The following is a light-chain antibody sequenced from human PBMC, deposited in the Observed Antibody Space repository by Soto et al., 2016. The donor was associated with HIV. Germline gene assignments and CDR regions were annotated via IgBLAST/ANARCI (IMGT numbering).Light chain of an antibody. CDR3: QQSYSFVT. J-gene: IGKJ4*01. CDR2: AAS. Sequence: DIQMTQSPSSLSASVGDRVTITCRASQSISSYLNWYQQKPGKAPKLLIYAASSLQSGVPSRFSGSGSGTDFTLTISSLQPEDFATYYCQQSYSFVTFGGGTKVEI. V-gene: IGKV1-39*01. CDR1: QSISSY.